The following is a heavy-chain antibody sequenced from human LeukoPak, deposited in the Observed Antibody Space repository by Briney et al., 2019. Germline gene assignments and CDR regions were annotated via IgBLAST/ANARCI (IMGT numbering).Heavy chain of an antibody. CDR2: INPNSGGT. J-gene: IGHJ4*02. V-gene: IGHV1-2*02. CDR3: ARGGYCTNGVCYLDFDY. CDR1: GYTFTGYY. Sequence: ASVKVSCKASGYTFTGYYMHWVRQAPGQGLEWMGWINPNSGGTNYAQKFQGRVTMTRDTSISTAYMELSRLRSDDTAVYYCARGGYCTNGVCYLDFDYWGQGTLVTVSS. D-gene: IGHD2-8*01.